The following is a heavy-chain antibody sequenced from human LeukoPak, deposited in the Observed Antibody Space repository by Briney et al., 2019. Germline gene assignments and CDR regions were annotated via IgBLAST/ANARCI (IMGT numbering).Heavy chain of an antibody. Sequence: GGSLKLSCAASGFTFSGSAMHWVRQASGKGLEWVGRIRSKANSYATAYAASVKGRFTISRDDSKNTAYLQMNSLKTEDTAVYYCTRKIGYGFWSGYSVESYYFDYWGQGTLVTVSS. CDR1: GFTFSGSA. V-gene: IGHV3-73*01. CDR2: IRSKANSYAT. J-gene: IGHJ4*02. D-gene: IGHD3-3*01. CDR3: TRKIGYGFWSGYSVESYYFDY.